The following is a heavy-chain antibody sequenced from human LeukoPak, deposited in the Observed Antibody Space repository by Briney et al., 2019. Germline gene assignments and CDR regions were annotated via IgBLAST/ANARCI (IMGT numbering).Heavy chain of an antibody. CDR3: VYDSSGYYSTRGY. D-gene: IGHD3-22*01. V-gene: IGHV3-23*01. J-gene: IGHJ4*02. CDR2: ISGSGGST. CDR1: GFTFSSYA. Sequence: GSLRLSCAASGFTFSSYAMSWVRPAPGKGLEWVSTISGSGGSTYYADSVKGRFTISRDNSKNTLYLQMNSLRAEDTAVYYCVYDSSGYYSTRGYWGQGTLVTVSS.